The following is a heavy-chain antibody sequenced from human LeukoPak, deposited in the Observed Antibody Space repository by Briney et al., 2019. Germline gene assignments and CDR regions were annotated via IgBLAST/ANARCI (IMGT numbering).Heavy chain of an antibody. CDR3: AKVALLGGGYYRREIDY. CDR2: TSSDGGTK. D-gene: IGHD3-3*01. Sequence: GRSLRLSCVASGFTFSSYGMHWVRQAPGKGLEWVAVTSSDGGTKYYADSVKGRFTISRDKFKNTLYLQMNSLRPEDTAVYYCAKVALLGGGYYRREIDYWGQGTLVTVSS. J-gene: IGHJ4*02. V-gene: IGHV3-30*18. CDR1: GFTFSSYG.